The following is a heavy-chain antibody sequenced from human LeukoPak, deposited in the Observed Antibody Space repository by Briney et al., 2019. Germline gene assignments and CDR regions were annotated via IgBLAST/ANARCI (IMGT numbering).Heavy chain of an antibody. Sequence: LVKVSCKASGGTFSSYAISWVRQAPGQGLEWMGRIIPILGIANYAQKFQGRVTITADKSTSTAYMELSSLRSEDTAVYYCARVPGYFDWLLDYWGQGTLVTVSS. CDR3: ARVPGYFDWLLDY. CDR2: IIPILGIA. V-gene: IGHV1-69*04. D-gene: IGHD3-9*01. CDR1: GGTFSSYA. J-gene: IGHJ4*02.